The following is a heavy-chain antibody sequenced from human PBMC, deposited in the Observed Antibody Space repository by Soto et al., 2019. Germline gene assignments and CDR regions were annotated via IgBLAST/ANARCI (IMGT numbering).Heavy chain of an antibody. Sequence: AGGSPRLSCAASGFTFSSYGMHWVRQAPGKGLEWVSYISSSGSTIYYADSVKGRFTISRDNAKNSLYLQMNSLRAEDTAVYYCARDATVTAFDPWGQGTLVTVSS. V-gene: IGHV3-48*04. CDR2: ISSSGSTI. J-gene: IGHJ5*02. CDR3: ARDATVTAFDP. CDR1: GFTFSSYG. D-gene: IGHD4-17*01.